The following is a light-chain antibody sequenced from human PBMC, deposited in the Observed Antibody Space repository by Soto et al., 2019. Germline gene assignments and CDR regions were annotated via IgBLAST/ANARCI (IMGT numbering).Light chain of an antibody. CDR3: AAWDDTVSGPV. CDR2: EVS. V-gene: IGLV2-14*01. J-gene: IGLJ3*02. Sequence: QSALTQPASVSGSPGQSITISCTGTSSDVGGYNYVSWYQQHPGKAPKLMIFEVSSRPSGVSNRFSGSKSGNTASLTISGLRSEDEADYYCAAWDDTVSGPVFGGGTKVTVL. CDR1: SSDVGGYNY.